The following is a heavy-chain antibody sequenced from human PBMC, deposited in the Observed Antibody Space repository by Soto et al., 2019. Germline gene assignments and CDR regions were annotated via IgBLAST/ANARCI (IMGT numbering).Heavy chain of an antibody. D-gene: IGHD6-19*01. V-gene: IGHV4-4*07. Sequence: SETLSLTCTVSGDSITRYYWRMMRQPAGTGLDWIGRVYPSGSTTYNPSLTSRVTMSVDTAKNQFSLKLSSVTAADTAVYYCEREGTIGSGWYGELDYWGQGTRVTVS. CDR1: GDSITRYY. J-gene: IGHJ4*02. CDR2: VYPSGST. CDR3: EREGTIGSGWYGELDY.